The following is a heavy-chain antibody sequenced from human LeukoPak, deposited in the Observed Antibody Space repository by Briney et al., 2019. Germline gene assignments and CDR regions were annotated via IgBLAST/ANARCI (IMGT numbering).Heavy chain of an antibody. Sequence: SGPTLVNPTQTLTLTCTFSGFSLSTHGVCVGWIRQPPGRALEWLARIDRDDDKYYSTSLKTRLTISKDTSKNQVVLTMTNMDHVDTGTYYCARICGFYDKNGFDDFDIWGQGTMVTVSS. CDR2: IDRDDDK. CDR3: ARICGFYDKNGFDDFDI. CDR1: GFSLSTHGVC. D-gene: IGHD3-22*01. V-gene: IGHV2-70*11. J-gene: IGHJ3*02.